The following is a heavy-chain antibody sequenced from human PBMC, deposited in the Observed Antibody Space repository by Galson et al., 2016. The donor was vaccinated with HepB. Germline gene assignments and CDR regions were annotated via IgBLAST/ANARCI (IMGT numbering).Heavy chain of an antibody. CDR1: GFTFSSYW. Sequence: SLRLSCAASGFTFSSYWMSWVRQAPGKGLEWVANIKEDGSEKHYVGSVKGRFTISRDNAKNSLYLQMNSLRADDTAVYYCARDPSPGDILNGYYASDRFDYWGQGILVTVSS. CDR3: ARDPSPGDILNGYYASDRFDY. V-gene: IGHV3-7*03. D-gene: IGHD3-9*01. J-gene: IGHJ4*02. CDR2: IKEDGSEK.